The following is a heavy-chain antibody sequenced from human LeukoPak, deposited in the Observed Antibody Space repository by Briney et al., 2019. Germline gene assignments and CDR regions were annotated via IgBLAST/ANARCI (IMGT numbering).Heavy chain of an antibody. CDR3: ARGRAVAATGSLYYYYMDV. Sequence: RPSETLSLTCAVSGYSISSGYYWGWIRQSPGKGLEWIGTIFHSGSIYYNPSLKSRVTISVDTSKNQFSLKLSSVTAADTAVYYCARGRAVAATGSLYYYYMDVWGKGTTVTVSS. D-gene: IGHD2-15*01. V-gene: IGHV4-38-2*01. CDR2: IFHSGSI. J-gene: IGHJ6*03. CDR1: GYSISSGYY.